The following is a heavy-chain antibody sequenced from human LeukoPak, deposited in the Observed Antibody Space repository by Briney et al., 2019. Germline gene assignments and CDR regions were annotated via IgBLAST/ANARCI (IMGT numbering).Heavy chain of an antibody. J-gene: IGHJ4*02. D-gene: IGHD1-26*01. CDR2: IIPIFGTA. CDR3: ARDFNSRYGGRYLDY. CDR1: GGTFSSYA. V-gene: IGHV1-69*13. Sequence: SVKVSCKASGGTFSSYAISWVRQAPGQGLEWMGGIIPIFGTANYAQKFQGRVTITADESTSAAYMELSSLRSEDTAVYYCARDFNSRYGGRYLDYWGQGTLVTVSS.